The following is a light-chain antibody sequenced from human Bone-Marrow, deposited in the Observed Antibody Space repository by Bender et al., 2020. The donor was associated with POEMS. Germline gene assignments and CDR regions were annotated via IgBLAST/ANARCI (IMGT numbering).Light chain of an antibody. CDR1: SSDVGNYDF. CDR2: DVT. V-gene: IGLV2-11*01. Sequence: QSALTQPASVSGFPGQWITISCTGSSSDVGNYDFVSWYQQHPGKVPKLIIYDVTKRPSGVPDRFSGSKSGNTASLTISRLQVEDEADYSCCSYAGSYTFVFGSGTTVTVL. J-gene: IGLJ1*01. CDR3: CSYAGSYTFV.